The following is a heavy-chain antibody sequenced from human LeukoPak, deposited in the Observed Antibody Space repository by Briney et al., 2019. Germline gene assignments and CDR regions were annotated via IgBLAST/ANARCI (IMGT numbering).Heavy chain of an antibody. Sequence: SETLSLTCAVYGGSFSGYYWSWIGQPPGKGLEWIGEINHSGSTNYNPSLKSRVTISVDTSKNQFSLKLSSVTAADTAAYYCARCSSTSCYGRFDPWGQGTLVTVSS. V-gene: IGHV4-34*01. D-gene: IGHD2-2*01. CDR3: ARCSSTSCYGRFDP. CDR1: GGSFSGYY. CDR2: INHSGST. J-gene: IGHJ5*02.